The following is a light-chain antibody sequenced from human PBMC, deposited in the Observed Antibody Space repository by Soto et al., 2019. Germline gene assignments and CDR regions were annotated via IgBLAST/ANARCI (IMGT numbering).Light chain of an antibody. CDR3: QQYNNWWT. CDR1: QSVDSN. Sequence: EIVVTDSPANLSVSQGARATLSRRASQSVDSNLAWYQQKPGQAPRLLIYGASTRATGISARFSGSGSGTEFTLTISSLQSEDFGVYYCQQYNNWWTFGQGTKVDIK. J-gene: IGKJ1*01. V-gene: IGKV3-15*01. CDR2: GAS.